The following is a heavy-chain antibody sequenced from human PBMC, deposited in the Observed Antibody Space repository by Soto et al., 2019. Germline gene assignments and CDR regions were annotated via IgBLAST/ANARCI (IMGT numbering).Heavy chain of an antibody. CDR1: GGTFSSYA. V-gene: IGHV1-69*13. CDR2: IIPIFGTA. Sequence: SVKVSCKASGGTFSSYAISWVRQAPGQGLEWMGGIIPIFGTANYAQKFQGRVTITADESTSTAYMELSSLGSEDTAVYYCARTFNGSPLIDYWGQGTLVTVSS. CDR3: ARTFNGSPLIDY. J-gene: IGHJ4*02.